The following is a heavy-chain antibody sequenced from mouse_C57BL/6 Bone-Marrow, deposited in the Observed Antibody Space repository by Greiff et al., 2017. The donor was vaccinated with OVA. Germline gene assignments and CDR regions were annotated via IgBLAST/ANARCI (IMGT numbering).Heavy chain of an antibody. CDR1: GYTFTNYW. J-gene: IGHJ2*01. CDR2: IYPGGGYT. V-gene: IGHV1-63*01. Sequence: VQRVESGAELVRPGTSVKMSCKASGYTFTNYWIGWAKQRPGHGLEWIGDIYPGGGYTNYNEKFKGKATLTADKSSSTAYMQFSSLTSEDSAIYYCARATVVAGFDYWGQGTTLTVSS. D-gene: IGHD1-1*01. CDR3: ARATVVAGFDY.